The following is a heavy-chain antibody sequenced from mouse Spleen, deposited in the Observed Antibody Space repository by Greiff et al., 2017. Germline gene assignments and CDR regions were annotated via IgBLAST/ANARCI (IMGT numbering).Heavy chain of an antibody. CDR1: GYTFTSYW. D-gene: IGHD3-2*01. J-gene: IGHJ3*01. Sequence: VQLQQPGTELVKPGASVKLSCKASGYTFTSYWMHWVKQRPGQGLEWIGNINPSNGGTNYNEKFKSKATLTVDKSSSTAYMQLSSLTSEDSAVYYCARGTARAPAWFAYWGQGTLVTVSA. V-gene: IGHV1-53*01. CDR2: INPSNGGT. CDR3: ARGTARAPAWFAY.